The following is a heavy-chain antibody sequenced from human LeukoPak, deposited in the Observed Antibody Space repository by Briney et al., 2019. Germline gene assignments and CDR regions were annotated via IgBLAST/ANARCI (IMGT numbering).Heavy chain of an antibody. CDR3: AKGNYDILTGCLYYFDY. J-gene: IGHJ4*02. Sequence: PGGSLRLSGAASGFTFSSYGRSGARQAPGKGLEWVAAISGIGTSTYYAASVKGRFTISRDNSKTTLYLQMNSLRAEDTAVYYCAKGNYDILTGCLYYFDYWGQGTLVTVSS. CDR2: ISGIGTST. V-gene: IGHV3-23*01. D-gene: IGHD3-9*01. CDR1: GFTFSSYG.